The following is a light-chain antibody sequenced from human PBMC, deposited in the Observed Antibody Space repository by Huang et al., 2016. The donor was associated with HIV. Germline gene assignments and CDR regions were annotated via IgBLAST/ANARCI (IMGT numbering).Light chain of an antibody. CDR2: ATS. J-gene: IGKJ2*01. Sequence: DIQMTQSPSSLSASVGDRVTITCRASQNIRSYLNWYQQKPGKAPRLLIYATSSLQSGVPSRFSGSGSGTDFTLTISSLEPADFATYYCQQTYSTPSFGQGTKLEI. CDR1: QNIRSY. V-gene: IGKV1-39*01. CDR3: QQTYSTPS.